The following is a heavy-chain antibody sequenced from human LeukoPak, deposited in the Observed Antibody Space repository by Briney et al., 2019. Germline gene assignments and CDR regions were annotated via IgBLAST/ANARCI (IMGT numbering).Heavy chain of an antibody. V-gene: IGHV4-34*01. CDR3: ARGSHSLYSSGWYSWFDP. D-gene: IGHD6-19*01. CDR1: GGSFSGYY. Sequence: SSETLSLTCAVYGGSFSGYYWSRIRQPPGKGLEWIGSIYYSGSTYYNPSLKSRVTISVDTSKNQFSLKLSSVTAADTAVYYCARGSHSLYSSGWYSWFDPWGQGTLVTVSS. CDR2: IYYSGST. J-gene: IGHJ5*02.